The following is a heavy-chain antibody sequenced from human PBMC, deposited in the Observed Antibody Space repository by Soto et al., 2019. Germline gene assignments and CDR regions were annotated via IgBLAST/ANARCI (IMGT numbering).Heavy chain of an antibody. CDR3: ARGSGTSWFDS. CDR1: GYRFTDNY. J-gene: IGHJ5*01. D-gene: IGHD1-1*01. CDR2: MNSNTGGT. Sequence: ASVKVSCKASGYRFTDNYIHWVRQAPGQGLERMGWMNSNTGGTRSAQKFQDRVIMTRDTSVSTAYMELSRLMSDDTAVYYCARGSGTSWFDSWGQEALVTDSS. V-gene: IGHV1-2*02.